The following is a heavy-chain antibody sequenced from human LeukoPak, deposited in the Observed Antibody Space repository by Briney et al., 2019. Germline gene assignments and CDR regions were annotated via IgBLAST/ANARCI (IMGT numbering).Heavy chain of an antibody. CDR3: ARDQGSGGNSDY. CDR2: ANSGGA. D-gene: IGHD4-23*01. CDR1: GYSISSGYH. Sequence: PSETLSLTCAVSGYSISSGYHWGWIRQPPGKGLEWIASANSGGASYNPSLKSRATISLDTSNNQFSLELRSVTAADTAVYYCARDQGSGGNSDYWGQGTLVTVSS. V-gene: IGHV4-38-2*02. J-gene: IGHJ4*02.